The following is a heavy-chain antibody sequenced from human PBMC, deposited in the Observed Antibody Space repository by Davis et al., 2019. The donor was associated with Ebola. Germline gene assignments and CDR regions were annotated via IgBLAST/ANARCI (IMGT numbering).Heavy chain of an antibody. CDR2: IYSGGST. J-gene: IGHJ4*02. Sequence: GESLKISCAASGFTVSSNYMSWVRQAPGKGLEWVSVIYSGGSTYYADSVKGRFTISRDNSKNTLYLQMNSLRAEDTAVYYCAKDRHLGYSYGATFDYWGQGTLVTVSS. V-gene: IGHV3-66*01. CDR3: AKDRHLGYSYGATFDY. CDR1: GFTVSSNY. D-gene: IGHD5-18*01.